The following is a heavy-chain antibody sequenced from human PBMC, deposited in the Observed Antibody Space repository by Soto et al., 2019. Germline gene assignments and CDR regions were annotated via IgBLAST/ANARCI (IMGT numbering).Heavy chain of an antibody. Sequence: EVQVSESGGGLVQPGGSLRLSCATSGFTFSNYPMNWVRQAPGKGLEWVSGISAGGDTTYYADSVKGRFTIFRDNSKNSVSLQMNSLRVEDTAVYYCARRVGGQGTLVTVSS. CDR1: GFTFSNYP. V-gene: IGHV3-23*01. J-gene: IGHJ4*02. CDR3: ARRV. CDR2: ISAGGDTT.